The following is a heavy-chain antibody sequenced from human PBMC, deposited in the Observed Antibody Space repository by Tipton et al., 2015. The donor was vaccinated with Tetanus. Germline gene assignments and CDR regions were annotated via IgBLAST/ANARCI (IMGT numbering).Heavy chain of an antibody. CDR3: AKAIAGMLPAV. D-gene: IGHD6-13*01. CDR1: GYSFTSYW. V-gene: IGHV5-51*01. Sequence: QLVQSGAEEKKPGESLKISCKASGYSFTSYWIGWVRQMPGKGLEWIGIIYPDDSDTRYRTYFQGQVTISYDKSISTAYLQWSGLKASGTGMYYCAKAIAGMLPAVWGQGPLVTVSS. J-gene: IGHJ4*02. CDR2: IYPDDSDT.